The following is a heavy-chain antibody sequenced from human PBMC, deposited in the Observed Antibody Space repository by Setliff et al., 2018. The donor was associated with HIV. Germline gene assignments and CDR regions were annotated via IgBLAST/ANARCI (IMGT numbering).Heavy chain of an antibody. Sequence: PSETLSLTCTVSGDSISSGSNYWSWIRQPAGKGLEWIGRIYTSGTRYNPSLENRVTISVDTSKSQFFLMLSSVTAADTAVYYCARASSDIPGVDSNYFDDWGQGTLVTVSS. J-gene: IGHJ4*02. V-gene: IGHV4-61*02. CDR1: GDSISSGSNY. D-gene: IGHD2-2*01. CDR2: IYTSGT. CDR3: ARASSDIPGVDSNYFDD.